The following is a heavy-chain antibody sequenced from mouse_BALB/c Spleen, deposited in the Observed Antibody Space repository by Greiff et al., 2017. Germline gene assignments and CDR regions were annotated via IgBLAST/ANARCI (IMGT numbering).Heavy chain of an antibody. CDR3: ARESYPYAMDY. J-gene: IGHJ4*01. Sequence: VKLMESGPGLVAPSQSLSITCTVSGFSLTSYGVHWVRQPPGKGLEWLGVIWAGGSTNYNSALMSRLSISKDNSKSQVFLKMNSLQTDDTAMFYCARESYPYAMDYWGQGTSVTVSS. CDR2: IWAGGST. CDR1: GFSLTSYG. V-gene: IGHV2-9*02. D-gene: IGHD2-10*01.